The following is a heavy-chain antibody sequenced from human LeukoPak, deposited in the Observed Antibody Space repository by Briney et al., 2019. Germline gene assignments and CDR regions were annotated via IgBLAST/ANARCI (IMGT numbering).Heavy chain of an antibody. CDR1: GFTLTYYT. J-gene: IGHJ4*02. D-gene: IGHD1-26*01. V-gene: IGHV3-21*06. CDR2: ISGDSNHV. Sequence: PGGSLRLSCGTSGFTLTYYTMNWVRQVPGKGLEWLSSISGDSNHVYYAESVKGRFTISRDNADNSLFLQMDSLRAEDTAIYYCARVVRGSSLDYWGQGTLVTVSS. CDR3: ARVVRGSSLDY.